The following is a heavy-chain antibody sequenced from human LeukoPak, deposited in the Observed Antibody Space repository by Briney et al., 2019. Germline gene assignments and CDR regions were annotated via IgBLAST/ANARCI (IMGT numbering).Heavy chain of an antibody. CDR3: TTDYDILTGYSPD. CDR1: GFTFSNAW. CDR2: IKSKTDGGTT. J-gene: IGHJ4*02. D-gene: IGHD3-9*01. V-gene: IGHV3-15*01. Sequence: GGSLRLSCAASGFTFSNAWMSWVRQAPGKGLEWVGRIKSKTDGGTTDYAAPVKGRFTISRDDSKNTLYLQMNSLKTEDTAVYYCTTDYDILTGYSPDWGQGTLVTVSS.